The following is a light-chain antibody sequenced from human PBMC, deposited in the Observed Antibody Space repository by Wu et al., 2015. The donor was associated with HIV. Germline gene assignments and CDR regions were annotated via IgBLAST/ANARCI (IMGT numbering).Light chain of an antibody. CDR1: QNITRW. Sequence: DIQMTQSPSTLSAFVGDRVTITCRASQNITRWLAWYQQKPGKAPKVLIYKASNLESGVPQRFSGSGSVTDFTLTIDSLQPEDFATYYCQQYINYRWTFGQGTKVELK. V-gene: IGKV1-5*03. CDR2: KAS. CDR3: QQYINYRWT. J-gene: IGKJ1*01.